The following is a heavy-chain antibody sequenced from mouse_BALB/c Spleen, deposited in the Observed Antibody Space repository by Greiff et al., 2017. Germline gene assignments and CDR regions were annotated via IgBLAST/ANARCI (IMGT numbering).Heavy chain of an antibody. CDR1: GFTFSSFG. D-gene: IGHD2-4*01. Sequence: DVHLVESGGGLVQPGGSRKLSCAASGFTFSSFGMHWVRQAPEKGLEWVAYISSGSSTIYYADKVKGRFTISRDNPKHTLFLQRTSLRSEDTAMYYCARGPSYEYDLSSLDYWGQGTTLTVSS. J-gene: IGHJ2*01. CDR2: ISSGSSTI. CDR3: ARGPSYEYDLSSLDY. V-gene: IGHV5-17*02.